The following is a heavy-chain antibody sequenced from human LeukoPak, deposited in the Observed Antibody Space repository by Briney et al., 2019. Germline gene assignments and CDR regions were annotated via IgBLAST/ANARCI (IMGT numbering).Heavy chain of an antibody. CDR3: ARQTGSGLFILP. D-gene: IGHD3/OR15-3a*01. V-gene: IGHV4-39*01. J-gene: IGHJ4*02. Sequence: KPSETLSLTCTVSGGSISTSNYYWGWIRQPPGKGLEWIGNILYSGSTYYSPSLKSRVTISLDTSKNQFSLKLTSVTAADTAVYYCARQTGSGLFILPGGQGTLVTVSS. CDR2: ILYSGST. CDR1: GGSISTSNYY.